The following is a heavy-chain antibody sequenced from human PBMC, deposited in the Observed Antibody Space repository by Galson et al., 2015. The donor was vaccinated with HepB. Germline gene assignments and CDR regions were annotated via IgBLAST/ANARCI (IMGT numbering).Heavy chain of an antibody. CDR1: GFTFKAYA. V-gene: IGHV3-30*04. D-gene: IGHD2-15*01. CDR3: AREGVVGSAFGF. Sequence: SLRLSCAASGFTFKAYAMHWARQAPGKGLEWVAFLSYDGSQKHYGDSVKGRFTISSDESDHTLYLQMNSLRPEDTAIYYCAREGVVGSAFGFWGQGTLVTVSS. CDR2: LSYDGSQK. J-gene: IGHJ4*02.